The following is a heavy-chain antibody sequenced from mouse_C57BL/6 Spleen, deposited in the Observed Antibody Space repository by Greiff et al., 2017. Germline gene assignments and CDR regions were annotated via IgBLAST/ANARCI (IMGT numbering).Heavy chain of an antibody. CDR1: GFTIKNTY. CDR3: ARNPPYYGSSPFAY. Sequence: VQLQQSVAELVRPGASVKLSCTASGFTIKNTYMHWVKQRPEQGLEWIGRIDPATGNTKYAPKFQGKATITADTSSNTAYLQLSSLTSEDTAIYYCARNPPYYGSSPFAYGGQGTLVTVSA. D-gene: IGHD1-1*01. V-gene: IGHV14-3*01. J-gene: IGHJ3*01. CDR2: IDPATGNT.